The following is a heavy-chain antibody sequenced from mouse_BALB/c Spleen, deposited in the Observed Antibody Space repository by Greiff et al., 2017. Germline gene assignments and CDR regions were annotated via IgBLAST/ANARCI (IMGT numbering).Heavy chain of an antibody. CDR1: GFNIKDSY. D-gene: IGHD2-5*01. CDR2: IDPANGNT. J-gene: IGHJ4*01. V-gene: IGHV14-3*02. Sequence: VQLQESGAELVKPGASVKLSCTASGFNIKDSYMHWVKQRPEQGLEWIGWIDPANGNTKYAPKFQGRATITADTSSNTAYLQLSSLTSEDTAVDDCASSNYGAMDDWGQGTSVTVSS. CDR3: ASSNYGAMDD.